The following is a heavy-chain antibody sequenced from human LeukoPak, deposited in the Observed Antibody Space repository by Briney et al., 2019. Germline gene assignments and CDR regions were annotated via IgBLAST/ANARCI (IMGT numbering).Heavy chain of an antibody. J-gene: IGHJ4*02. CDR2: IYPGDSDT. V-gene: IGHV5-51*01. CDR3: ARFARPGKNSRGFDY. Sequence: GESLKISCKGSGYSFTSYWIGWVRQMPGKGLEWMGIIYPGDSDTRYSPSFQGQVTISVDKSINTAYLQWSSPEASDTAMYYCARFARPGKNSRGFDYWGQGTLVTVSS. CDR1: GYSFTSYW. D-gene: IGHD4-23*01.